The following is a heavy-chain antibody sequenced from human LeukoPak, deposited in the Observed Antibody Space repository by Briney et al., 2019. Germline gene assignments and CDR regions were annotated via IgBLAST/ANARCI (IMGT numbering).Heavy chain of an antibody. V-gene: IGHV1-2*02. Sequence: ASVTVSCKASGYTFSGYYMHWVRQAPGQGLEGMGWINANSGGTNYAQKFQGRVTMTSDTSISTAYMELSRLRSDDTAVYYCARERTAGYCSSTSCRNWFDPWGQGTLVTVSS. CDR2: INANSGGT. CDR3: ARERTAGYCSSTSCRNWFDP. J-gene: IGHJ5*02. D-gene: IGHD2-2*01. CDR1: GYTFSGYY.